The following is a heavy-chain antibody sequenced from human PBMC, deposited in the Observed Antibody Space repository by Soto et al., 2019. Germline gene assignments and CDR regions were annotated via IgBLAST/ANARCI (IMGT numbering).Heavy chain of an antibody. CDR1: GYSFTSYW. D-gene: IGHD3-3*01. J-gene: IGHJ6*01. Sequence: GESLKISCKGSGYSFTSYWIGWVRQMPGKGLEWMGIIYPGDSDTRYSPSFQGQVTISADKSISTAYLQWSSLKASDTAMYYCARHSSITIFGLVTARHEYYCYRMAVWGQGTTVTVSS. CDR2: IYPGDSDT. V-gene: IGHV5-51*01. CDR3: ARHSSITIFGLVTARHEYYCYRMAV.